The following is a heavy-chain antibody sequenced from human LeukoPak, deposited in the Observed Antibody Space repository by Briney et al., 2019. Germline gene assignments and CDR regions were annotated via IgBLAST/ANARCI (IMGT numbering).Heavy chain of an antibody. CDR2: ISYDGSNK. Sequence: GGSLRLSCEASGVTFSNYGTSSYGMHWVRQAPGKGLEWVAVISYDGSNKYYADSVKGRFTISRDNSKNTLYLQMNSLRAEDTAVYYCAKVEVRGYQWLYYYYYYYMDVWGKGTTVTVSS. D-gene: IGHD3-10*01. J-gene: IGHJ6*03. V-gene: IGHV3-30*18. CDR1: GVTFSNYGTSSYG. CDR3: AKVEVRGYQWLYYYYYYYMDV.